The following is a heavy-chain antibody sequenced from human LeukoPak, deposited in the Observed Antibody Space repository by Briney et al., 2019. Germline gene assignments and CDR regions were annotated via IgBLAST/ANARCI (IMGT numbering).Heavy chain of an antibody. CDR1: GYTFTTSD. V-gene: IGHV1-8*01. CDR2: MHPDSGNT. D-gene: IGHD3-10*01. J-gene: IGHJ4*02. CDR3: AIGVEGSGSPED. Sequence: ASVKVSCKASGYTFTTSDITWVRQATGQGLEWMGWMHPDSGNTGYAQKFQGRFTMTGNTSISTAYMELSSLRSEDTAVYYCAIGVEGSGSPEDWRQGTPVTVSS.